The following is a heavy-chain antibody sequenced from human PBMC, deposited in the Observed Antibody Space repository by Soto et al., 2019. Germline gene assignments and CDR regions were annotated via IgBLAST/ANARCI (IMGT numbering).Heavy chain of an antibody. J-gene: IGHJ4*02. V-gene: IGHV4-39*01. CDR2: MYYSGSA. Sequence: LSLTCTVSGGSMISYHWGWIRQPPGKGLEWIGSMYYSGSAYYNPSLKSRVTISVDTSKNQFSLKLTSVTAADTAVYHCARHVGNSPPGSWGQGTLVTVSS. CDR3: ARHVGNSPPGS. D-gene: IGHD1-26*01. CDR1: GGSMISYH.